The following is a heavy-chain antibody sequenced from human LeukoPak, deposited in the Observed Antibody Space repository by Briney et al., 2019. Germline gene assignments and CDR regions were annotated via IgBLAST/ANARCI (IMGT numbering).Heavy chain of an antibody. V-gene: IGHV3-53*01. J-gene: IGHJ4*02. CDR1: GFTVSSNY. CDR3: TRVKVAGSSDY. D-gene: IGHD6-19*01. CDR2: IYSGGNT. Sequence: PGGSLRLSCAASGFTVSSNYMSWVRQAPGKGLEWVSIIYSGGNTYYADSVKGRFTISRDNSKNTLYLQMTSLRAEDTAVYYCTRVKVAGSSDYWGQETLVTVSS.